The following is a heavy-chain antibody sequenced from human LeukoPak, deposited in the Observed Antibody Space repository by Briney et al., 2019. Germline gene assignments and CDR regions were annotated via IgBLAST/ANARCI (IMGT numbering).Heavy chain of an antibody. CDR1: GFTFSSYA. V-gene: IGHV3-53*01. Sequence: GGSLRLSCAASGFTFSSYAMHWVRRAPGKGLEWVSVIYSGGSTYYADSVKGRFTISRDNSKNTLYLQMNSLRAEDTAVYYCASSGITMVRGVIDYWGQGTLVTVSS. CDR3: ASSGITMVRGVIDY. D-gene: IGHD3-10*01. J-gene: IGHJ4*02. CDR2: IYSGGST.